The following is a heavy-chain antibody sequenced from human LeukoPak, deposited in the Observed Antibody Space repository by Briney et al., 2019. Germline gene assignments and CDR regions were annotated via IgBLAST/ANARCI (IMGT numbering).Heavy chain of an antibody. CDR1: GYTFTNYG. J-gene: IGHJ4*02. D-gene: IGHD4-17*01. CDR2: ISGYNGNT. Sequence: ASVKVSCKASGYTFTNYGLKWVRQAPGQGLEWMGWISGYNGNTKYAQRLQGRVTMTTDTSTSTAYMELRSLRSDDTAVYYCVRDEDYGIYVNFDFWGQGTLVTVSS. V-gene: IGHV1-18*01. CDR3: VRDEDYGIYVNFDF.